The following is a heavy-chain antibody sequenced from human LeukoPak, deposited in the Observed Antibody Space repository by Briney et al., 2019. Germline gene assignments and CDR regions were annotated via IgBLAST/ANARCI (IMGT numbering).Heavy chain of an antibody. CDR2: MNPNSGNT. CDR3: ARKGTTVTTYYYYYYMDV. V-gene: IGHV1-8*03. D-gene: IGHD4-17*01. CDR1: GYTFTSYD. Sequence: ASVKVSCKASGYTFTSYDINWVRQATGQGLEWMGWMNPNSGNTGYAQKFQGRVTITRNTSISTAYMELSSLRSEDTAVYYCARKGTTVTTYYYYYYMDVWGKGTTVTVSS. J-gene: IGHJ6*03.